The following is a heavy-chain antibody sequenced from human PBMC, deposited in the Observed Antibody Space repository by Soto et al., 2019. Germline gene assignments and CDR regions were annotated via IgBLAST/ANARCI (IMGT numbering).Heavy chain of an antibody. D-gene: IGHD3-3*01. CDR2: MFYSGLT. V-gene: IGHV4-39*01. Sequence: PSETLSLTCSVSGYSVTSSDYYWAWIRQPPGKGLEWIGSMFYSGLTYYNPSLKSRVTLSVDTSKNQFSVRLNSVTAADTAVYYCAPLSVSLSGHYGIQVWGQGTTVTVSS. J-gene: IGHJ6*02. CDR3: APLSVSLSGHYGIQV. CDR1: GYSVTSSDYY.